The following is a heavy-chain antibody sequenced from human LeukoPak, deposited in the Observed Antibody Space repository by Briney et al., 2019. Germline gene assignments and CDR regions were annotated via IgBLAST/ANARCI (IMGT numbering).Heavy chain of an antibody. Sequence: GGSLRLSCAASGFTFSSYSMNWVRQAPGKGLEWVSSISSSSSYIYYADSVKGRFTISRDNSKNTLYLQVNSLRAEDTAVYYCAKGGKWDVTPFDYWGQGTLVTVSS. V-gene: IGHV3-21*04. CDR2: ISSSSSYI. CDR1: GFTFSSYS. CDR3: AKGGKWDVTPFDY. J-gene: IGHJ4*02. D-gene: IGHD1-26*01.